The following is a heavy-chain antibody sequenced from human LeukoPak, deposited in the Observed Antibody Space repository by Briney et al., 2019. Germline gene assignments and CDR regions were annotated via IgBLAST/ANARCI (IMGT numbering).Heavy chain of an antibody. Sequence: ASVKVSCKTSGYSFTDYYMHWVRQAPGQGLEWMGWINPNSGGTSSAQKFRGRVTMTRDTSITTVYMEVSWLTSDDTAIYYCARADRLDGGPYLIGPWGQGTLVTVSS. J-gene: IGHJ5*02. CDR3: ARADRLDGGPYLIGP. CDR2: INPNSGGT. V-gene: IGHV1-2*02. CDR1: GYSFTDYY. D-gene: IGHD2-21*01.